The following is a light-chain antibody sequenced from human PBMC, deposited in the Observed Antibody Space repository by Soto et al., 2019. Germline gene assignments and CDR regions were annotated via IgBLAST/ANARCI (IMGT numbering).Light chain of an antibody. CDR1: QSVTSNF. V-gene: IGKV3-20*01. CDR3: QQYGRSPLLYT. J-gene: IGKJ2*01. CDR2: GAS. Sequence: ENGLTQSPGTLSLSPGERATLSCRASQSVTSNFLAWYQQKPGQAPRLLIYGASTRAAGVPDRFSGSGSGTDFTLTITGLEPEDFAVYYCQQYGRSPLLYTFGQGTKL.